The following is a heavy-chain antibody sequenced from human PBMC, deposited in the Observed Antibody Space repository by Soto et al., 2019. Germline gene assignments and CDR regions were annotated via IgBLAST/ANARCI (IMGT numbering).Heavy chain of an antibody. Sequence: GGSLRLSCSASGFTFSNYGMHWVRQAPGKGLEYVSAISTNAGSTYYVDSVKGRFTISRDNSKNTLYLHMTSLRPEDTAVYYCVKSPSRSGQWLVGYWGQGTLVTVSS. V-gene: IGHV3-64D*08. J-gene: IGHJ4*02. D-gene: IGHD6-19*01. CDR3: VKSPSRSGQWLVGY. CDR1: GFTFSNYG. CDR2: ISTNAGST.